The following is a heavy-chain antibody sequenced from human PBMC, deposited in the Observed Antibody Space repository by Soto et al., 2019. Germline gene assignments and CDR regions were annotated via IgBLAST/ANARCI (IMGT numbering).Heavy chain of an antibody. J-gene: IGHJ3*02. CDR2: FDPEDGET. CDR3: ATAGEMATINDAFDI. V-gene: IGHV1-24*01. D-gene: IGHD3-10*01. Sequence: ASVKVSCKVSGYTLTELSMHWVRQAPGKGLEWMGGFDPEDGETIYAQKFQGRVTMTGDTSTDTAYMELSSLRSEDTAVYYCATAGEMATINDAFDIWGQGTMVTV. CDR1: GYTLTELS.